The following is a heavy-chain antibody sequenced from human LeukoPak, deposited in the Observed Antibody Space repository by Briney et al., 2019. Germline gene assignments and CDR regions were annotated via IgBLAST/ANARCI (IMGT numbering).Heavy chain of an antibody. J-gene: IGHJ4*02. Sequence: GGSLRLSCASSGFTYSNFGMRWVRQARGKGLEWVSSISAGGSGTYCADSVKGRFRISRDNSKRPLFLQMNSLTVEDTAIYYCATLSSCGSGSYHHYWGQGTLVTVSS. V-gene: IGHV3-23*01. CDR1: GFTYSNFG. CDR2: ISAGGSGT. CDR3: ATLSSCGSGSYHHY. D-gene: IGHD3-10*01.